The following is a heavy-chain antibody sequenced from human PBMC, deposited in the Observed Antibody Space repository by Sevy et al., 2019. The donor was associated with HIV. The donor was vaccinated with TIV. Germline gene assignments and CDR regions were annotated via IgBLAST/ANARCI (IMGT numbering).Heavy chain of an antibody. D-gene: IGHD6-13*01. J-gene: IGHJ1*01. CDR1: GFIFSGYV. V-gene: IGHV3-23*01. CDR2: ISASGGST. CDR3: AKDASSSWTGGTFQH. Sequence: GGSLRLSCAASGFIFSGYVMSWVRQAPGKGLEWVSGISASGGSTYYADSVKGRFTVSRDNSKNTLYLEKNSLRAEDTAVYYCAKDASSSWTGGTFQHWGQGTLVTVSS.